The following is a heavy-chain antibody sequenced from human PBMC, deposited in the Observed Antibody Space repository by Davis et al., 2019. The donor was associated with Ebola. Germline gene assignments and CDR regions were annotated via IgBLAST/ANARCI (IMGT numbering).Heavy chain of an antibody. CDR3: MSRGLVSATDEAFDI. J-gene: IGHJ3*02. CDR1: GFTFTTAW. CDR2: IKSKISGGTI. D-gene: IGHD1-1*01. Sequence: GESLKISCAASGFTFTTAWMSWVRQAPGKGLEWVGRIKSKISGGTINYAAPVKGRFTISRDDSKNTLYLQMNSLKSEDTAIYYCMSRGLVSATDEAFDIWGQGTVVTVSS. V-gene: IGHV3-15*05.